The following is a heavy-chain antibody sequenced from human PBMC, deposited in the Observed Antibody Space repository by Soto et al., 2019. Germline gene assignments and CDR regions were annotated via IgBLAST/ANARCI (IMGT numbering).Heavy chain of an antibody. V-gene: IGHV3-30*03. CDR3: AAPEGSRSRWYRTGYSP. CDR2: ISYDGSNK. CDR1: GFSFSNYG. D-gene: IGHD6-13*01. Sequence: QVQLVESGGGVVQPGRSLRLSCAASGFSFSNYGMHWVRQAPGKGLEWVAVISYDGSNKHYADSVKGRFTISRDNSKNTLYLLLPCLKAEDTALYYCAAPEGSRSRWYRTGYSPWGQGTLVTVSS. J-gene: IGHJ5*02.